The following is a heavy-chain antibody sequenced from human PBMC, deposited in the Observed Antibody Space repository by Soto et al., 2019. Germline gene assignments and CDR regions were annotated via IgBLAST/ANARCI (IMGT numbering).Heavy chain of an antibody. J-gene: IGHJ5*02. V-gene: IGHV1-8*01. CDR2: MNPLKGLSKT. D-gene: IGHD3-3*01. Sequence: QVQLVQSGAEVKRPGASVKVSCKASGYTFSSHDIIWVRQPAGQGLEWMGWMNPLKGLSKTTYLPNSRGRVVMTRDTFLSTAYLELSGLRSDDTAVYFCARGATADYDFWANPRGDWIDLWGQGTLLTVSS. CDR1: GYTFSSHD. CDR3: ARGATADYDFWANPRGDWIDL.